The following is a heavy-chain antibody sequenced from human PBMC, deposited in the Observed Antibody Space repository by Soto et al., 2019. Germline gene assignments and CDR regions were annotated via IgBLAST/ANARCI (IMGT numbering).Heavy chain of an antibody. CDR2: IYYSGST. D-gene: IGHD6-6*01. J-gene: IGHJ4*02. CDR1: GGTISSGDYY. V-gene: IGHV4-30-4*01. Sequence: PSETLSLTCTVSGGTISSGDYYWSWIRQPPGKGLEWIGYIYYSGSTYYNPSLKSRVSISVDTSKNQFSLKLNSVTTADTAVYFCAREHSSAWGYFDYWGQGALVTVSS. CDR3: AREHSSAWGYFDY.